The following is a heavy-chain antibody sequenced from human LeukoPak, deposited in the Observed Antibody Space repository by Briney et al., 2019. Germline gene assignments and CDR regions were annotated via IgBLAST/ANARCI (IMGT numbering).Heavy chain of an antibody. CDR2: INHSGST. CDR1: GGSFSGYY. CDR3: ARVIVGATPRYFDY. J-gene: IGHJ4*02. Sequence: SETLSLTCAVYGGSFSGYYWSWIRQPPGKGLEWIGEINHSGSTNYNPSLKSRVTISVDTSKNHFSLKLSSVTAADTAVYYCARVIVGATPRYFDYRGQGTLVTVSS. V-gene: IGHV4-34*01. D-gene: IGHD1-26*01.